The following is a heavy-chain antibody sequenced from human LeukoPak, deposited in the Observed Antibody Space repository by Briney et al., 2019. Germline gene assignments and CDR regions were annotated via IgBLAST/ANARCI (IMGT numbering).Heavy chain of an antibody. CDR2: ISYDGSNK. CDR1: GFTFSSYA. Sequence: GGSLRLSCAASGFTFSSYAMHWVRQAPGKGLEWVAVISYDGSNKYYADSVKGRFTISRDNSKNTLYLQMNSLRAEDTAVYYCAKGGCDSISCYLDSWGQGTLVTVSS. CDR3: AKGGCDSISCYLDS. D-gene: IGHD6-13*01. J-gene: IGHJ4*02. V-gene: IGHV3-30-3*01.